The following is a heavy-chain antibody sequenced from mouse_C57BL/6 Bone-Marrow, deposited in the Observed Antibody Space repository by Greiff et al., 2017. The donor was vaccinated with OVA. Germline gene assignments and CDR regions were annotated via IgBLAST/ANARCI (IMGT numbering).Heavy chain of an antibody. CDR2: INPNNGGT. CDR3: AIGPYDGYSWFAY. D-gene: IGHD2-3*01. CDR1: GYTFTDYY. Sequence: VQLQQSGPELVKPGASVKISCKASGYTFTDYYMNWVKQSHGKSLEWIGDINPNNGGTSYKQKFKGKATLTVDKSSSTAFMVLHSLTSEDSAVYFCAIGPYDGYSWFAYWGQGTLVTVSA. V-gene: IGHV1-26*01. J-gene: IGHJ3*01.